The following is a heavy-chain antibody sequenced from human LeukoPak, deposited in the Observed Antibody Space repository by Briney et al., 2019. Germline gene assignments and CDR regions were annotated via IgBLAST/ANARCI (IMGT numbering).Heavy chain of an antibody. Sequence: GGSLRLSCAASGFTFSSYAMGWVRQAPGKGLEWVSAISGSGGSTYYADSVKGRFTISKDNSKNTLYLQMNSLRAEDTAVYYCAKKEGSGYYPPFDYWGQGTLVTVSS. J-gene: IGHJ4*02. CDR2: ISGSGGST. V-gene: IGHV3-23*01. CDR1: GFTFSSYA. CDR3: AKKEGSGYYPPFDY. D-gene: IGHD3-22*01.